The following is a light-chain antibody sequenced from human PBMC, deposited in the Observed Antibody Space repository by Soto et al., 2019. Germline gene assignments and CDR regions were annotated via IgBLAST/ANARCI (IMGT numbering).Light chain of an antibody. CDR1: QGISSA. V-gene: IGKV1-13*02. J-gene: IGKJ5*01. CDR2: DAS. CDR3: QQFNSYPT. Sequence: AIQLTQSPSSLSASVGDRVTITCRASQGISSALAWYQQKPGKAPKLLIYDASSLESGVPSRFSGSGSGTDFTLTISSLQPEEFATYYWQQFNSYPTFGQGTRLEIK.